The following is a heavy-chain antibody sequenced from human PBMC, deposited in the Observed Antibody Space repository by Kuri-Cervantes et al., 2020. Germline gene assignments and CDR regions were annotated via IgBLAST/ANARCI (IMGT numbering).Heavy chain of an antibody. J-gene: IGHJ4*02. CDR2: LSFDGKNK. V-gene: IGHV3-30*04. CDR3: ARRGGEWLHFPGYFDY. D-gene: IGHD5-12*01. CDR1: KFTFFSYA. Sequence: GESLKISCAASKFTFFSYAISWVRQAPGKGLEWVAGLSFDGKNKYYADSAKGRFTISRDNSKNTLYLQMNSLRVEDTALYFCARRGGEWLHFPGYFDYWGQGTLVTVSS.